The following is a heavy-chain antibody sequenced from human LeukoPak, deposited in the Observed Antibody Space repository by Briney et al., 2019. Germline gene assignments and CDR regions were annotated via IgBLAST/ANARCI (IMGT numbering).Heavy chain of an antibody. Sequence: GGSLRLSCGASGITFSSYSMNWVRQAPGKGLEWVSYISSSGSTKYYADSVKGRFTVSRDNARNSLYLQMNSLRAEDTAVYFCARGGLSIMGYWGQGTLVTVSS. CDR2: ISSSGSTK. D-gene: IGHD2/OR15-2a*01. J-gene: IGHJ4*02. V-gene: IGHV3-48*01. CDR3: ARGGLSIMGY. CDR1: GITFSSYS.